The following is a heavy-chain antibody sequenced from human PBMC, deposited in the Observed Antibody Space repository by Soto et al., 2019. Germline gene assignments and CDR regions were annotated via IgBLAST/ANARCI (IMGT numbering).Heavy chain of an antibody. CDR2: ISGGSGDT. CDR3: ARGASTFDY. CDR1: GFTFSNSA. Sequence: EVQLLESGGGVAQPGGSLRLSCAASGFTFSNSAMSWVRQAPGKGLEWVSTISGGSGDTSYADPVKGRFIVSRDDSRTTLYLQMNSLRAEDTALYYCARGASTFDYWGQGRPVIASS. V-gene: IGHV3-23*01. D-gene: IGHD2-2*01. J-gene: IGHJ4*02.